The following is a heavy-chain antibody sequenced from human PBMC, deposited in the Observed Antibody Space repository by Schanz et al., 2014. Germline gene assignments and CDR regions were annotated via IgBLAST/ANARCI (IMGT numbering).Heavy chain of an antibody. Sequence: QVQLVESGGGVVQPGRSLRLSCAASGFAFSDYGMHWVRQAPGKGLEWVAFIRYDGSNNYYADSVKGRFTISRDNSKNTLYLQMNSLRAEDTAVYYCARDPGGTKTHGLWGQGTLVTVSS. D-gene: IGHD2-15*01. CDR2: IRYDGSNN. J-gene: IGHJ4*02. CDR3: ARDPGGTKTHGL. V-gene: IGHV3-30*02. CDR1: GFAFSDYG.